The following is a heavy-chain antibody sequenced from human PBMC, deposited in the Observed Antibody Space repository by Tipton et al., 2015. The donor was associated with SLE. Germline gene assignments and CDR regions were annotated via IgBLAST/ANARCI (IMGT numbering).Heavy chain of an antibody. D-gene: IGHD2-15*01. V-gene: IGHV4-61*10. Sequence: TLSLTCTVSGGSISSGSYYWSWIRQPAGKGLEWIGYIYYSGSTNYNPSLKSRVTISVDTSKNQFSLKLSSVTAADTAVYYCARVGLPRAFDIWGQGTMVTVSS. CDR3: ARVGLPRAFDI. CDR2: IYYSGST. J-gene: IGHJ3*02. CDR1: GGSISSGSYY.